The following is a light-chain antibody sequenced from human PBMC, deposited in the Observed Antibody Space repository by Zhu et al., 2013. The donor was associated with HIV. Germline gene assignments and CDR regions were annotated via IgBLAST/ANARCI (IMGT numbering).Light chain of an antibody. CDR3: ATWDDSLSGHVV. CDR2: YNS. Sequence: QSVLTQPPSVSGAPGQRVTISCTGSTSNIGGGYDVQWYQQLPGAAPKLIVYYNSLRPSGVSDRFSGSKSGSSASLAISGLRSEDEAHYSCATWDDSLSGHVVFGGGTKLTVL. V-gene: IGLV1-40*01. CDR1: TSNIGGGYD. J-gene: IGLJ2*01.